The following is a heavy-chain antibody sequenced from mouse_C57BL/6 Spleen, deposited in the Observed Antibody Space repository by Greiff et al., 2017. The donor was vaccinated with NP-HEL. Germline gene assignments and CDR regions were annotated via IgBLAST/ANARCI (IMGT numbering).Heavy chain of an antibody. D-gene: IGHD3-3*01. CDR1: GYTFTSYW. CDR2: IDPSDSYT. V-gene: IGHV1-59*01. CDR3: ARGDWDY. Sequence: QVQLQQPGAELVRPGTSVKLSCKASGYTFTSYWMHWVKQRPGQGLEWIGVIDPSDSYTNYNQKFKGKATLTVETSSSTAYMQLSSLTSEDSAVYYCARGDWDYWGQGTTLTVSS. J-gene: IGHJ2*01.